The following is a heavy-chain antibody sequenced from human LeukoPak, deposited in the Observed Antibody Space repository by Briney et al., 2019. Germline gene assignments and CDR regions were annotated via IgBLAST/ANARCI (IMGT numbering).Heavy chain of an antibody. CDR1: GASISNSDFY. CDR2: LYYGGSP. CDR3: ARVNDCSGSSCFSRWFGP. V-gene: IGHV4-39*07. J-gene: IGHJ5*02. Sequence: SETLSLTCTVSGASISNSDFYWGWIRQPPRKGLEWIGTLYYGGSPLYNASLTSRVSMSVETSKNQFSLRLSSVTAADTAVYYCARVNDCSGSSCFSRWFGPWGQGTLITVSS. D-gene: IGHD2-15*01.